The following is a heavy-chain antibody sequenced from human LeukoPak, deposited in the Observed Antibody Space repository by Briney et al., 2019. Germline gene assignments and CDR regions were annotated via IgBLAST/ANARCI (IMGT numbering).Heavy chain of an antibody. CDR3: AKEALPSKYCSGGSCYSGNDY. D-gene: IGHD2-15*01. CDR1: GFTFSSYG. J-gene: IGHJ4*02. CDR2: ISYDGSNK. Sequence: GRSLRLSCAASGFTFSSYGMHWVRQAPGKVLEWVAVISYDGSNKHYADSVKGRFTISRDNSKNTLYLQMNSLRAEDTAVYYCAKEALPSKYCSGGSCYSGNDYWGQGTLVTVSS. V-gene: IGHV3-30*18.